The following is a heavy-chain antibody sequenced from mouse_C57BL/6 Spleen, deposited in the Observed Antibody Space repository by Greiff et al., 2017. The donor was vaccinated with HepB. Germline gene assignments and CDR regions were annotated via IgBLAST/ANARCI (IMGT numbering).Heavy chain of an antibody. J-gene: IGHJ3*01. CDR3: AREDYGSSYGFAY. CDR2: IYPGDGDT. D-gene: IGHD1-1*01. V-gene: IGHV1-82*01. Sequence: QVQLKQSGPELVKPGASVKISCKASGYAFSSSWMNWVKQRPGKGLEWIGRIYPGDGDTNYNGKFKGKATLTADKSSSTAYMQLSSLTSEDSAVYFCAREDYGSSYGFAYWGQGTLVTVSA. CDR1: GYAFSSSW.